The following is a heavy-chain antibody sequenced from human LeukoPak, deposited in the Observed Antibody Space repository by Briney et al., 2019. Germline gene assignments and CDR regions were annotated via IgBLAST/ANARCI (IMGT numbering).Heavy chain of an antibody. V-gene: IGHV1-18*01. Sequence: ASVTVSCKASGYTFTSYGISWVRQAPGQGLEWMGWISTYNGHTNYARKVQGRVTMTTDTSTSTAYMELRSLRSDDTAVYYCARGNIYDRVDYWGQGTLVTVSS. CDR2: ISTYNGHT. D-gene: IGHD5/OR15-5a*01. CDR1: GYTFTSYG. CDR3: ARGNIYDRVDY. J-gene: IGHJ4*02.